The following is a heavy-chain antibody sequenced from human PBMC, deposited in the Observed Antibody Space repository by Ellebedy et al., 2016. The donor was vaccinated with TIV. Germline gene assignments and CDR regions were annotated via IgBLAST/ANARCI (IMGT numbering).Heavy chain of an antibody. Sequence: PSETLSLTCSVSGGSVSTDRHYWSWIRQAPGKGLEWIAYIHYSGSTDYNPSLRSRVTISVDTSKNQFSLTLSSVTAADTAIYYCARVAYDNNGYYRNLNFDRWGQGTLVTVSS. V-gene: IGHV4-61*01. CDR1: GGSVSTDRHY. CDR3: ARVAYDNNGYYRNLNFDR. J-gene: IGHJ4*02. D-gene: IGHD3-22*01. CDR2: IHYSGST.